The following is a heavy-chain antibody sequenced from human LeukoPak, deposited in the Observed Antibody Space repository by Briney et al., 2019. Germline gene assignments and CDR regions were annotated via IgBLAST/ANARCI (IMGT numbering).Heavy chain of an antibody. V-gene: IGHV3-48*03. CDR1: GFTFSSSE. D-gene: IGHD1-26*01. J-gene: IGHJ4*02. CDR2: ISSGGSTI. CDR3: ARVGRRATPGY. Sequence: GGSLRPSCAASGFTFSSSEMNWVRQAPGKGLEWVSYISSGGSTIYYGDSVKGRFTISRDNAKNSLYLQMNSPRVEDTAVYYCARVGRRATPGYWGQGTLVTVSS.